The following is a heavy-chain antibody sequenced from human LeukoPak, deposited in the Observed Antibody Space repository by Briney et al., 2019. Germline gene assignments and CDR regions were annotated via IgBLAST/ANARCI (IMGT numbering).Heavy chain of an antibody. D-gene: IGHD6-19*01. CDR1: GGSISSYY. Sequence: PSETLSLTCNVSGGSISSYYWSWIPQSPGKGLEWIGYIYYNRGTNYNPSLKSRVTISVDTSKNQFSLRLNSLTAADTAVYYCARHRYTSGWYAGFDYWGQGTLVTVSS. V-gene: IGHV4-59*08. CDR2: IYYNRGT. J-gene: IGHJ4*02. CDR3: ARHRYTSGWYAGFDY.